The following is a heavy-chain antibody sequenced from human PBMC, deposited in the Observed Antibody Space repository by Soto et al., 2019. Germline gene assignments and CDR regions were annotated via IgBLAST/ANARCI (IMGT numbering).Heavy chain of an antibody. D-gene: IGHD3-3*01. Sequence: PSETLSLTCTVSGGSISSSTYYWGWMRQPPGKGLEWIASFFIGGNTYYNPSLKSRVTISVDTSKNQFSLKLSSVTAADTAVYYCARDQGYDFWGGYYGMDVWGQGTTVTVSS. J-gene: IGHJ6*02. V-gene: IGHV4-39*02. CDR3: ARDQGYDFWGGYYGMDV. CDR1: GGSISSSTYY. CDR2: FFIGGNT.